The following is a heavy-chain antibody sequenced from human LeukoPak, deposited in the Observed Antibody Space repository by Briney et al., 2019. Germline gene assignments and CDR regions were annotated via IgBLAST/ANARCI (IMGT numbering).Heavy chain of an antibody. CDR3: ARDPPRYCSDGSCYHDY. Sequence: PGGSLRLSCAASGFTFSSYPMNWVHQAPGKGLEWLSYISSSGYTIYYADSVKGRFSISRDNAKNSLFLQMNSLRDEDTAVYYCARDPPRYCSDGSCYHDYWGQGTLVTVSS. J-gene: IGHJ4*02. CDR2: ISSSGYTI. CDR1: GFTFSSYP. D-gene: IGHD2-15*01. V-gene: IGHV3-48*02.